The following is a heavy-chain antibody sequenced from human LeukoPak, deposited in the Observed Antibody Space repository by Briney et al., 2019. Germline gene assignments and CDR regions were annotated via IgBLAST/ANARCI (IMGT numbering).Heavy chain of an antibody. J-gene: IGHJ6*04. D-gene: IGHD3-10*01. V-gene: IGHV1-2*02. CDR2: INPNSGGT. Sequence: ASVKVSCKASGYTFTGYYMHWVRQAPGQGLEWMGWINPNSGGTNYAQKFQGRVTMTRDTSISTAYMELSRLRSDDTAVYYCARVRFVGSGSYYHWGKGTTVTVSS. CDR3: ARVRFVGSGSYYH. CDR1: GYTFTGYY.